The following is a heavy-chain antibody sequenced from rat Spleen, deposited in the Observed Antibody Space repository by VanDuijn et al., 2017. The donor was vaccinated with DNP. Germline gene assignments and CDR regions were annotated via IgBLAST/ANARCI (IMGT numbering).Heavy chain of an antibody. CDR2: ISPGGGNP. CDR3: TREGVRYYAMDA. CDR1: GFTFSDYY. Sequence: EVQLVESGGDLVQPGRSLKVSCAASGFTFSDYYMAWVRQAPTKGLEWVAAISPGGGNPYYRNTVKGRFTISRDNAKNTLNLQMNSLRSEDTATYYCTREGVRYYAMDAWGQGTSVTVSS. V-gene: IGHV5-25*01. D-gene: IGHD4-3*01. J-gene: IGHJ4*01.